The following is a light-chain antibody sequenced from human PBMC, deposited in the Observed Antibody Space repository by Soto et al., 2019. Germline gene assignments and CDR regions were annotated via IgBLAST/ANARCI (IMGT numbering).Light chain of an antibody. CDR1: QSISSW. J-gene: IGKJ5*01. CDR3: QQYNSYRIT. V-gene: IGKV1-5*01. CDR2: DAS. Sequence: DIQMTQSPSTLSASVGDRVTITCRASQSISSWLAWYQQKPGKAPKLLIYDASSLESGVPSRFSRSGSGTEFTLTISSLQPDDFATYYCQQYNSYRITFGQGTRLEI.